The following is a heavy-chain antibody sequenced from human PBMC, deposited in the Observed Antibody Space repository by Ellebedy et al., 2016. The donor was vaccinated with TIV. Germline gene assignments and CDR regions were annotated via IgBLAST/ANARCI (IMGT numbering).Heavy chain of an antibody. CDR3: ARQAVAGTDFRY. D-gene: IGHD6-19*01. V-gene: IGHV5-51*01. J-gene: IGHJ4*02. CDR2: IHPGDSDT. Sequence: PGGSLRLSCKGSGYSFTSYWIGWVRQMPGKGLEWRGIIHPGDSDTKYSPSFQGQVTIPADKSISPASLQWSSLKASDTAMYYCARQAVAGTDFRYWGQGTLVTVSS. CDR1: GYSFTSYW.